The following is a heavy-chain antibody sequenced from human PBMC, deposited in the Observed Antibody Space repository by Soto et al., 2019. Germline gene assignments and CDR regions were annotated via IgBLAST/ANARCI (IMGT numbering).Heavy chain of an antibody. CDR3: ARVPHSSSWPHFGD. Sequence: GGSLRLSSAPSGFTFSSYWMHWVRQAPGKGLVWVSRINSDGSSTSYAYYVKGRFTISRDTAKNTLSLQMNRRRAEDTAVYYCARVPHSSSWPHFGDWGEGTLVTVSA. CDR2: INSDGSST. V-gene: IGHV3-74*01. D-gene: IGHD6-13*01. J-gene: IGHJ4*02. CDR1: GFTFSSYW.